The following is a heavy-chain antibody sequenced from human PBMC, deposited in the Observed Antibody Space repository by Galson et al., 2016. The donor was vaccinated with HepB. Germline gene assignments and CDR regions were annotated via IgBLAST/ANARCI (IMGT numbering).Heavy chain of an antibody. CDR3: ARADSPDEDYYYGMDV. Sequence: SLRLSCAASGFTFRSYSMNWVRQAPGKGLEWVSSISPNTFYIYYADSVQGRFSISRDDAKNSLYLQMNSVRVDDTAVYYCARADSPDEDYYYGMDVWGQGTTVTVSS. CDR2: ISPNTFYI. V-gene: IGHV3-21*01. D-gene: IGHD2-21*01. CDR1: GFTFRSYS. J-gene: IGHJ6*02.